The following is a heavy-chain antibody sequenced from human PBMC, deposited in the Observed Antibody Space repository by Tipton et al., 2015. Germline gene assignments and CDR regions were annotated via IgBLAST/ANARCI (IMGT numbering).Heavy chain of an antibody. CDR3: ARLEEDCSDNICFAFDP. D-gene: IGHD2-2*01. V-gene: IGHV4-59*08. Sequence: GLVKPSETLSLTCTVSGDSLSTYYWSWIRQSPGKGLEWIGYIYYNGNTKYNPSLKGRVTILVDTSKNQFSLKLSSVTAADTAVYYCARLEEDCSDNICFAFDPWGQGTLVTVSS. CDR2: IYYNGNT. J-gene: IGHJ5*02. CDR1: GDSLSTYY.